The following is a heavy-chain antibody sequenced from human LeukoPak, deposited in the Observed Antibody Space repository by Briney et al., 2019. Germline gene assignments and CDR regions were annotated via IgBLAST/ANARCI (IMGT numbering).Heavy chain of an antibody. J-gene: IGHJ4*02. V-gene: IGHV3-23*01. CDR2: TSGSGVST. Sequence: GVPVTLLCTACIFVFSRQAMNGPPRAPGEAGVRASATSGSGVSTYYADCERGWFTISRDNSKNTLYLQMNSLRAEDTAVYYCAKGGSSSSWPYWGQGTLVTVSS. D-gene: IGHD6-13*01. CDR1: IFVFSRQA. CDR3: AKGGSSSSWPY.